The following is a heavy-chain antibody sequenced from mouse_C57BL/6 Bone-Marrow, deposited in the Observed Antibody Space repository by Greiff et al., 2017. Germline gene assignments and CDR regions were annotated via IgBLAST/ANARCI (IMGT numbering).Heavy chain of an antibody. CDR3: ANGPFDY. J-gene: IGHJ2*01. CDR1: GFSLTSYG. Sequence: QVQLQQSGPGLVQPSPSLSITCTVSGFSLTSYGVHWVRQSPGKGLEWLGVIWRGGSTDYNAAFMSRLSTTKDNSKSQVFFKMNSQQADDTAIYYCANGPFDYWGQGTTLTVSS. V-gene: IGHV2-5*01. CDR2: IWRGGST.